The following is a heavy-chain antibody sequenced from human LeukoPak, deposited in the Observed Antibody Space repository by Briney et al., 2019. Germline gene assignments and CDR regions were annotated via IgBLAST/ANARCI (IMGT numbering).Heavy chain of an antibody. CDR1: GGTFSSYA. CDR3: ATEDYYDRSGYYYFHFQH. Sequence: GASVKVSCKASGGTFSSYAISWVRQAPGQGLEWMGGIIPIFGTANYAQKFQGRVTMTEDTSTDTAYMELSSLRSEDTAVYYCATEDYYDRSGYYYFHFQHWGQGTLVTVSS. V-gene: IGHV1-69*06. J-gene: IGHJ1*01. D-gene: IGHD3-22*01. CDR2: IIPIFGTA.